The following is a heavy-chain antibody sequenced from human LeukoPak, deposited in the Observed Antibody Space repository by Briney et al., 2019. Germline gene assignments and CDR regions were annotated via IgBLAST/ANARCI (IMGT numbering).Heavy chain of an antibody. CDR2: IYYSGST. J-gene: IGHJ4*02. CDR3: AREATELSYSSSWYYDY. V-gene: IGHV4-59*01. D-gene: IGHD6-13*01. CDR1: GGSIGSYY. Sequence: KTSETLSLTCTVSGGSIGSYYWSWIRQPPGKGLEWIGYIYYSGSTNYNPSLKSRVTISVDTSKNQFSLKLSSVTAADTAVYYCAREATELSYSSSWYYDYWGQGTLVTVSS.